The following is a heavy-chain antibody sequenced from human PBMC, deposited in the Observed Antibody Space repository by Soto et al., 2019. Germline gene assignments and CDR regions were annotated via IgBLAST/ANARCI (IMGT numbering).Heavy chain of an antibody. CDR3: TKTYSSSWKFDY. D-gene: IGHD6-13*01. CDR2: IRSKAYGGTT. V-gene: IGHV3-49*04. J-gene: IGHJ4*02. CDR1: GFTFGDYA. Sequence: GGSLRLSCTASGFTFGDYAMSWVRQAPGKGLEWVGFIRSKAYGGTTEYAASVKGRFTISRDDSKSIAYLQMNSLKTEDTAVYYCTKTYSSSWKFDYWGQGTLVTVSS.